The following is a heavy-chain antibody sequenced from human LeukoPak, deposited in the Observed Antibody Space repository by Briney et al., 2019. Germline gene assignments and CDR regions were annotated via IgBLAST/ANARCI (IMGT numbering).Heavy chain of an antibody. CDR3: ARYDYYDSSGYPTLYGMDV. V-gene: IGHV3-48*02. D-gene: IGHD3-22*01. Sequence: PGGSLRLSCAASGFTFSSYSMNWVRQAPGKGLEWVSYISSSSTIYYAVSVKGRFTISRDNAKNSLYLQMNSLRDEDTAVYYCARYDYYDSSGYPTLYGMDVWGQGTTVTVSS. J-gene: IGHJ6*02. CDR2: ISSSSTI. CDR1: GFTFSSYS.